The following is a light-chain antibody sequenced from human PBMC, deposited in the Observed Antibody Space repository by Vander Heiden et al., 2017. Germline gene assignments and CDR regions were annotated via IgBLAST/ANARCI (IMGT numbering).Light chain of an antibody. Sequence: TISCTGTSSDVGYYYLVSWYQQHPGKAPKLMIYDVNNRPSGVSDRFSGSKTGNAASQTISGLQPEDDADDYCDSYTTSSSDVFGTGTKLTVL. V-gene: IGLV2-14*04. CDR2: DVN. J-gene: IGLJ1*01. CDR1: SSDVGYYYL. CDR3: DSYTTSSSDV.